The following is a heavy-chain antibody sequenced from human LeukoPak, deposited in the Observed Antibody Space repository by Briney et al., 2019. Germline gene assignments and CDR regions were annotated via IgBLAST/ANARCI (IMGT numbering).Heavy chain of an antibody. CDR3: ARVPGAYYFDY. D-gene: IGHD3-16*01. CDR2: ISYIGST. CDR1: SGSISTGGFY. V-gene: IGHV4-31*03. Sequence: SETLSLTCTVSSGSISTGGFYWSWIRQHPGKGLEWIGYISYIGSTYYHPSLKSRVTVSVDTSKNQFSLKVSSVTAADTAVYYCARVPGAYYFDYWGLGILVTVPS. J-gene: IGHJ4*02.